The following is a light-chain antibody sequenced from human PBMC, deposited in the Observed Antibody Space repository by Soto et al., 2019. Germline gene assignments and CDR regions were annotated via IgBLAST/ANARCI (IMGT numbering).Light chain of an antibody. Sequence: DVLLTQTPLSSPVTLGQPASFSCRSTQRLVHSDGKTYLSWLQQRPGQPPRLLFFKISNRFSGVPDRFSGSGAGTHFTLKISRVEPEDVGVYYCMQATHFPITIGQGTRLDIK. J-gene: IGKJ5*01. CDR3: MQATHFPIT. CDR2: KIS. V-gene: IGKV2-24*01. CDR1: QRLVHSDGKTY.